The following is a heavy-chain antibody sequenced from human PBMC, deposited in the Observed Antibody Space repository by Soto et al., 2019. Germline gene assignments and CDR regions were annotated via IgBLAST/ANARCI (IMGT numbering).Heavy chain of an antibody. CDR2: ISYDGSNK. V-gene: IGHV3-30-3*01. D-gene: IGHD3-3*01. J-gene: IGHJ6*02. CDR3: ARERYDFWSGFNGMDV. CDR1: GFTFSSYA. Sequence: GGSLRLSCAASGFTFSSYAMHWVRQAPGKGLEWVAVISYDGSNKYYADSVKGRFTISRDNSKNTLYLQMNSLRAEDTAVYYCARERYDFWSGFNGMDVWGQGTTVTVSS.